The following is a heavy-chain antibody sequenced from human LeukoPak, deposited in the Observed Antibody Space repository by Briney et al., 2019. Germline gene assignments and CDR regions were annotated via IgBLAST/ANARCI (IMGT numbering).Heavy chain of an antibody. CDR1: GFTFTTYS. J-gene: IGHJ4*02. V-gene: IGHV3-48*04. Sequence: GGSLRLSCAASGFTFTTYSMNWVRQAPGKGLEWISYISGTTIYYADSVKGRFTISRDNAKNSLYLQMNSLRAEDTAVYYCARGIYDSGSYYYFLWGQGTLVTVSS. CDR2: ISGTTI. CDR3: ARGIYDSGSYYYFL. D-gene: IGHD3-10*01.